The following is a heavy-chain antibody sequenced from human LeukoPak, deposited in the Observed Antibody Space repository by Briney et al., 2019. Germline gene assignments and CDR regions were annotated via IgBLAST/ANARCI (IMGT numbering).Heavy chain of an antibody. Sequence: GGSLRLSCAASGFTFSNYHMNWVRQAPGKGLEWVSCISSGSGTIYYADSMKGRITISRDNAKNSVYLQMNSLRAEDTAVYYCARDLQGSDYYLYFDYWGQGTLVTVSS. CDR2: ISSGSGTI. J-gene: IGHJ4*02. CDR3: ARDLQGSDYYLYFDY. V-gene: IGHV3-48*01. CDR1: GFTFSNYH. D-gene: IGHD3-22*01.